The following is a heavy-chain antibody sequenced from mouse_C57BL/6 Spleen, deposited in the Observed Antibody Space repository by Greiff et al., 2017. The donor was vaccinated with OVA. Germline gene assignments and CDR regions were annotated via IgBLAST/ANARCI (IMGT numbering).Heavy chain of an antibody. D-gene: IGHD4-1*01. V-gene: IGHV7-3*01. CDR1: GFTFTDYY. CDR3: ARSLTGPYYFDY. CDR2: IRNKANGYTT. J-gene: IGHJ2*01. Sequence: EVKLVESGGGLVQPGGSLSLSCAASGFTFTDYYMSWVRQPPGKALEWLGFIRNKANGYTTEYSASVKGRFTISRDNSQSILYLQMNALRAEDSATYYCARSLTGPYYFDYWGQGTTLTVSS.